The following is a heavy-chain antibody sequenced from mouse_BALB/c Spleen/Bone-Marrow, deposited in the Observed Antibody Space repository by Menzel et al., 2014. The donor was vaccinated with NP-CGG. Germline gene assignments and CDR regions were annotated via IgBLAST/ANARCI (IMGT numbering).Heavy chain of an antibody. CDR2: IDPANGNT. CDR3: ATGFAY. J-gene: IGHJ3*01. CDR1: GFNIKDTY. V-gene: IGHV14-3*02. Sequence: EVQLQQSGAELVKPGASVKLSCTASGFNIKDTYMHWVKQRPEQCLEWIGRIDPANGNTKYDPKFQGKATTTADTSSNTAYLQLSSLTSEDTAVYYCATGFAYWGQGTLVTVSA.